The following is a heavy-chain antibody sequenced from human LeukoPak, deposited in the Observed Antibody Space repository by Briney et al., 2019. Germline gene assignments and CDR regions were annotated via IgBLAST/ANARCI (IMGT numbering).Heavy chain of an antibody. CDR1: GYSFTNHA. CDR2: INAGNGNT. D-gene: IGHD3-3*01. Sequence: AASVKVSCKASGYSFTNHAIHWVRQAPGQRLEWMGWINAGNGNTKYSQKFQGRVTITRDTSASTAYMELSSLRSEDTAVYYCARNLQVLRFLEWLSPFDYWGQGTLVTVSS. V-gene: IGHV1-3*01. CDR3: ARNLQVLRFLEWLSPFDY. J-gene: IGHJ4*02.